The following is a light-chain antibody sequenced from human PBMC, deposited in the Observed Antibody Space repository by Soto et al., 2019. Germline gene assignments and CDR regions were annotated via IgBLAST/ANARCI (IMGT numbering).Light chain of an antibody. Sequence: QPVLTQPPSVSGAPGQRVTISCTGSTSNIGAGYEVHWYQQLPGTAPKLLISGHNNRPSGVPDRFFGSKSGTSASLTITGLQAEDEADYFCQSYDGSLSGSGVFGGGTKLTVL. CDR3: QSYDGSLSGSGV. V-gene: IGLV1-40*01. CDR1: TSNIGAGYE. J-gene: IGLJ3*02. CDR2: GHN.